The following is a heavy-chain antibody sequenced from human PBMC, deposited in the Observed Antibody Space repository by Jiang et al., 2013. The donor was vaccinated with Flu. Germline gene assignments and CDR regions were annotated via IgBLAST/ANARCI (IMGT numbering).Heavy chain of an antibody. J-gene: IGHJ6*02. CDR3: ARERPSKTYVHYYGMDV. CDR2: MSGSRGYI. Sequence: VQLVESGGGLVKPGGSLRLSCVASGFTLGTYTMNWVRQAPGKGLEWVSSMSGSRGYIYYADSVRGRFTISRDNVKKSLSLQMNSLRVEDTAVYYCARERPSKTYVHYYGMDVWGQGTTVTVSS. V-gene: IGHV3-21*01. CDR1: GFTLGTYT. D-gene: IGHD4-11*01.